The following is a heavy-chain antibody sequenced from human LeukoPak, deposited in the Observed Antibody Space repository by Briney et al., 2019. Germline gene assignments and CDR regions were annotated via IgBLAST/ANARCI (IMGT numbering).Heavy chain of an antibody. J-gene: IGHJ3*02. CDR2: ISSSGSTI. V-gene: IGHV3-11*01. D-gene: IGHD5-12*01. CDR1: GFTFSDYY. CDR3: ARGVSGYSGYDLYDAFDI. Sequence: GGSLRLSCAASGFTFSDYYMSWIRQAPGKGLEWVSYISSSGSTIYYADSVKGRFTISRDNAKNSLYLQMNSLRAEDTAVYYCARGVSGYSGYDLYDAFDIWGQGTMVTVSS.